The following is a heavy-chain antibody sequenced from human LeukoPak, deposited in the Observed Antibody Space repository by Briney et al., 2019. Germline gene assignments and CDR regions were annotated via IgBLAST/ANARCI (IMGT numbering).Heavy chain of an antibody. V-gene: IGHV3-21*01. CDR1: GSTFSSYS. D-gene: IGHD3-9*01. CDR3: ARDEDDILTGYREYNWFDP. Sequence: GGSLRLSCAASGSTFSSYSMNWVRQAPGKGLEWVSSISSSSSYIYYADSVKGRFTISRDNAKSSLYLQMNSLRAEDTAVYYCARDEDDILTGYREYNWFDPWGQGTLVTVSS. CDR2: ISSSSSYI. J-gene: IGHJ5*02.